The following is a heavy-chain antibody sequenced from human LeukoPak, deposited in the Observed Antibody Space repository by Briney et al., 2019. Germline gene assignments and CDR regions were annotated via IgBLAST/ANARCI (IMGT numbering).Heavy chain of an antibody. CDR3: ARDGVYGSGISWFDP. V-gene: IGHV4-34*01. Sequence: GSLRLSCAASGFTFSDYHMSWIRQPPGKGLEWIGEINHSGSTNYNPSLKSRVTISVDTSKNQFSLKLSSVTAADTAVYYCARDGVYGSGISWFDPWGQGTLVTVSS. J-gene: IGHJ5*02. CDR1: GFTFSDYH. CDR2: INHSGST. D-gene: IGHD3-10*01.